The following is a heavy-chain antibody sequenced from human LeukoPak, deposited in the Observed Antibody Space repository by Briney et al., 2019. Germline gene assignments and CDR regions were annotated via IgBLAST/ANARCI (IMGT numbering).Heavy chain of an antibody. J-gene: IGHJ5*02. CDR2: ISGSGGTT. D-gene: IGHD3-22*01. CDR1: GFTFNSYA. Sequence: GGSLRFPCAGFGFTFNSYAMTWVRQAPGKGRKWVPGISGSGGTTYYADSVKGQFTISRDNFNNTLYLQMNSMRVEDTALYFCAKGVVDYYDSSGYYPSDLWGQGTLVTVSS. V-gene: IGHV3-23*01. CDR3: AKGVVDYYDSSGYYPSDL.